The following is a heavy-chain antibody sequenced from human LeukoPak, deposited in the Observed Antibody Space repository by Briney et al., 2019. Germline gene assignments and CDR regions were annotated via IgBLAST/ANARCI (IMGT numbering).Heavy chain of an antibody. CDR1: GFPFSNYW. CDR2: VNSDGSTT. J-gene: IGHJ4*02. V-gene: IGHV3-74*01. Sequence: GGSLRLSCAASGFPFSNYWMHWVRQAPGKGLVWVSRVNSDGSTTNYADSVKGRFTISRDNAENTLYMRMNSLRPEDTAVYYCARVYNYVFDYWGQGTLVTVSS. D-gene: IGHD3-10*02. CDR3: ARVYNYVFDY.